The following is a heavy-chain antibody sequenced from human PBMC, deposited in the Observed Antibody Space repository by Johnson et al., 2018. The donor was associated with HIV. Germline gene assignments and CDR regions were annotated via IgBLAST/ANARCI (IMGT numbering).Heavy chain of an antibody. CDR3: ARELEFGDLRKNDAFDI. CDR1: GFTVGSNY. J-gene: IGHJ3*02. D-gene: IGHD4-17*01. V-gene: IGHV3-30*02. Sequence: QVQLVESGGGLVQPGGSLRLSCAASGFTVGSNYMSWVRRAPGKGLEWVAFIRYDGSNKYYADSVKGRFTISSDNSKNTLYLQMNSLRAEDTAVYYCARELEFGDLRKNDAFDIWGQGTMVTVSS. CDR2: IRYDGSNK.